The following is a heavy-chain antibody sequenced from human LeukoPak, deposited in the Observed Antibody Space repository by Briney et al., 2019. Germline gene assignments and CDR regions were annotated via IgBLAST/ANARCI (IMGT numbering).Heavy chain of an antibody. V-gene: IGHV5-51*01. CDR1: GYSFTSYW. J-gene: IGHJ6*02. Sequence: PGESLKISCKGSGYSFTSYWIGWVRQMPGKGLEWMGIIYPGDSDTRYSPSFQGQVTISADKSISTAYLQWSSLKASDTAMYYCARQGYCGGDCRSYGMDVWGQGTTVTVSS. D-gene: IGHD2-21*02. CDR2: IYPGDSDT. CDR3: ARQGYCGGDCRSYGMDV.